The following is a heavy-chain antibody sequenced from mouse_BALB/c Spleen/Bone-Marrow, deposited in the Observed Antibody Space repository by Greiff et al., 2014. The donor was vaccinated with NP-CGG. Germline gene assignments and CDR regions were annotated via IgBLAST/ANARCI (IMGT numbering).Heavy chain of an antibody. J-gene: IGHJ2*01. CDR1: GYTFTSYV. CDR3: AREGVDYFDY. CDR2: INPYNDGT. V-gene: IGHV1-14*01. Sequence: EVKVVESGPELVKPGASVKMSCKASGYTFTSYVMHWVKQQPGQGLEWFGYINPYNDGTKYNEKFEGKATLTSDKSSSTAYMELSSLTSEDSAVYFCAREGVDYFDYWGQGTTLTVSS.